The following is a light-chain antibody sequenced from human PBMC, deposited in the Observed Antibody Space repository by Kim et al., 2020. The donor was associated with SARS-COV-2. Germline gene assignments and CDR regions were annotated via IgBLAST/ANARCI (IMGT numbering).Light chain of an antibody. CDR2: QDE. Sequence: SVPQGLTASIVSSGERLGNKYVSRYQKKTGQAPVVVKYQDERRPSGIHERFSGSISGNTATLTISGTQAMDEADYYCQVWESTTTVFGGGTQLTVL. J-gene: IGLJ2*01. CDR1: RLGNKY. V-gene: IGLV3-1*01. CDR3: QVWESTTTV.